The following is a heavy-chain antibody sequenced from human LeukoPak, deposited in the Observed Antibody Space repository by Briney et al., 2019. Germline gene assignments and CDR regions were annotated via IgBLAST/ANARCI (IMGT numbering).Heavy chain of an antibody. CDR3: ARGDVGSSWLDY. CDR2: MNPNSGNT. CDR1: GYTFTSYD. D-gene: IGHD6-13*01. V-gene: IGHV1-8*03. J-gene: IGHJ4*02. Sequence: ASVKVSCKASGYTFTSYDINWVRQATGQGLEWMGWMNPNSGNTGYAQKLQGRVTITRNTSISTAYMELSSLRSEDTAVYYCARGDVGSSWLDYWGQGTLVTVSS.